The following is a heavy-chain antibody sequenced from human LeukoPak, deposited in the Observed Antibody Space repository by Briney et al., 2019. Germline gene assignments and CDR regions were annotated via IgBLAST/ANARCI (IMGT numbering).Heavy chain of an antibody. CDR2: INPNSGGT. J-gene: IGHJ4*02. D-gene: IGHD1-14*01. CDR3: ARAGPSSPNLFDY. V-gene: IGHV1-2*04. Sequence: GASVKVSCKASGYTFTGYYMHWVRQAPGQGLEWMGWINPNSGGTNYAQKFQGWVTMTRDTSISTAYMELSRLRSDDTAVYYCARAGPSSPNLFDYWGQGTLVTVSS. CDR1: GYTFTGYY.